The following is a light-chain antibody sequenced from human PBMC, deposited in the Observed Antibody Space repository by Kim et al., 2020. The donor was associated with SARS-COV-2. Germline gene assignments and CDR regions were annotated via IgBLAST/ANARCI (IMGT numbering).Light chain of an antibody. Sequence: DIQMTQSPSSLSASIGDRVTITCRVSQTISNYLTWYQQKPGKAPKLLIYAASTLHSGVSSRYSGTGSGPDFTLTISNLQPEDFGTYYCQQSFSGITFGGGTKVDIK. J-gene: IGKJ4*01. CDR2: AAS. V-gene: IGKV1-39*01. CDR1: QTISNY. CDR3: QQSFSGIT.